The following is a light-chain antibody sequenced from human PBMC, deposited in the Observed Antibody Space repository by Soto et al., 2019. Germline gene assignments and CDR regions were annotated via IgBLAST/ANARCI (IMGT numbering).Light chain of an antibody. Sequence: DIQMTQSPSFLSASVGDRVTITCRASQRIDNFLNWYQQKPGKAPKLLIYGASSLQSGVPSRFSGSGSGTDFTLTITSLQPEDSATYHCQQRYKTSLSPFVQGTKVEIK. J-gene: IGKJ2*01. CDR2: GAS. CDR3: QQRYKTSLSP. CDR1: QRIDNF. V-gene: IGKV1-39*01.